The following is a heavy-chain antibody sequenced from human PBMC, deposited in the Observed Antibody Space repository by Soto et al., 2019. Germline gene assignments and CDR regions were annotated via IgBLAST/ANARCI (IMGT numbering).Heavy chain of an antibody. D-gene: IGHD3-16*01. V-gene: IGHV3-74*01. Sequence: EVQLVESGGGLVQPGGSLRLSCAASGFTFSSYWMHWVRQAPGKGLVWVSRINSDGSSTSYADSVKGRFTISRDNAKNTLYLQMNSLRAEDTAVYYCARDLLIWGSYGIQNAFDIWGQGTMVTVSS. CDR1: GFTFSSYW. J-gene: IGHJ3*02. CDR3: ARDLLIWGSYGIQNAFDI. CDR2: INSDGSST.